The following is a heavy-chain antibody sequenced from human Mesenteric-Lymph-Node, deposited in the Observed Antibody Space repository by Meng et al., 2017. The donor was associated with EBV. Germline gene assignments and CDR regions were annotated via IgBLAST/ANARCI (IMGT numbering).Heavy chain of an antibody. CDR2: ISSSSSYI. Sequence: VQWVVSGGGLVKPGGSLRLSCAASGFSFSSYSMNWVRQAPGKGLEWVSYISSSSSYIYYADSVKGRFTISRDNAKNSLYLQMNSLRAEDTAVYYCARRYYDSSAYSYYFDYWGQGTLVTVSS. V-gene: IGHV3-21*01. CDR1: GFSFSSYS. D-gene: IGHD3-22*01. J-gene: IGHJ4*02. CDR3: ARRYYDSSAYSYYFDY.